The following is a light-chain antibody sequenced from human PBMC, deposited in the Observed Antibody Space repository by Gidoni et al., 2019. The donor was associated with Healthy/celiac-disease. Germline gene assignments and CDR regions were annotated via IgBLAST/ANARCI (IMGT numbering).Light chain of an antibody. V-gene: IGLV3-19*01. CDR1: SLRSYY. Sequence: SSELTQDPAVSVALGQTVRITWQGDSLRSYYASWYQQKPGQAPVLVIYGKNNRPSGIPDRSSGSSSGNTASLTITGAQAEDEADYYCNSRDSSGNHRGVFGGGTKLTVL. J-gene: IGLJ3*02. CDR3: NSRDSSGNHRGV. CDR2: GKN.